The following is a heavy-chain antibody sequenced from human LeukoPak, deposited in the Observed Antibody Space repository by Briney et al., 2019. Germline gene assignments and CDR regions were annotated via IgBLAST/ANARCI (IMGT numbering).Heavy chain of an antibody. CDR2: ISGSGGST. CDR1: GFTFSSYA. J-gene: IGHJ4*02. Sequence: PGGSLRVSCAASGFTFSSYAMSWVRQAPGKGLEGVSAISGSGGSTYYADSVKGRFTISRDNSKNTLYQQMNSLRAEVTAVYYCAKGRITMIVVSDYWGQGTLVTVSS. D-gene: IGHD3-22*01. V-gene: IGHV3-23*01. CDR3: AKGRITMIVVSDY.